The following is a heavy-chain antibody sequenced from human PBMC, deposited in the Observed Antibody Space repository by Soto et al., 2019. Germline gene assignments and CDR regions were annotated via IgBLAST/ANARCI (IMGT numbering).Heavy chain of an antibody. J-gene: IGHJ5*02. D-gene: IGHD6-6*01. CDR2: IYYSGRT. V-gene: IGHV4-31*03. CDR3: ARGSFSSSSSWFDP. CDR1: GGSISSGGYY. Sequence: SETLSLTCTVSGGSISSGGYYWSWIRQHPGKGLEWIGYIYYSGRTYYNPSLHSRVSIAVDTTENQFSLKLTSVTAADTSVYYCARGSFSSSSSWFDPWGRRTLGTGS.